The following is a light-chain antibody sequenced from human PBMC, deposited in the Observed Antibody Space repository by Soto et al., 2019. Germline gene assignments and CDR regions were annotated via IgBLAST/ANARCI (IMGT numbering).Light chain of an antibody. Sequence: QSVLTQPPSASGTPGQRVTISCSGSSSNIGSNSVNWYQQLPGTAPKLLMYSSNQRPSGVPDRFSGSKSGTSASLAISGLQSEDEADYYCAAWDDILNGVVFGGRTKLTVL. CDR1: SSNIGSNS. V-gene: IGLV1-44*01. J-gene: IGLJ2*01. CDR3: AAWDDILNGVV. CDR2: SSN.